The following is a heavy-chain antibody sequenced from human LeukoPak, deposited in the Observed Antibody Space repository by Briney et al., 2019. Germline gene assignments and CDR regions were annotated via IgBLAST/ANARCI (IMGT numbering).Heavy chain of an antibody. CDR2: ISWDSKNI. D-gene: IGHD6-19*01. CDR3: ARGNRDSSGFYYYYGMDL. V-gene: IGHV3-9*01. Sequence: GRSLRLSCAASGFTFDDYAIFWVRQAPGKGLEWVSGISWDSKNIGYAASVRGRFTISRDNAKNSLHLQLSSLRAEDTAFYYCARGNRDSSGFYYYYGMDLWGQGTTVTVSS. CDR1: GFTFDDYA. J-gene: IGHJ6*02.